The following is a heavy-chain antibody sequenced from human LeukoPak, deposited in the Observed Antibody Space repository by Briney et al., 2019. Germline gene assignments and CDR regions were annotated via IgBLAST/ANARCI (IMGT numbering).Heavy chain of an antibody. CDR1: GFNFSSFG. Sequence: GKSLRLSCAASGFNFSSFGMHWVRQAPGKGLEWVAVIWYAGNNKYYADSMKGRFTISGDNSKNTLYLHINSLRAEDTAVYYCARNGQQWPVYSCDDWGQGTLVTVSS. CDR2: IWYAGNNK. D-gene: IGHD6-19*01. CDR3: ARNGQQWPVYSCDD. J-gene: IGHJ4*02. V-gene: IGHV3-33*01.